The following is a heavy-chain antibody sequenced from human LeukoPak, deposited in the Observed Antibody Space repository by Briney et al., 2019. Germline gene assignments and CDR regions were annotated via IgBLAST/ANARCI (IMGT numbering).Heavy chain of an antibody. J-gene: IGHJ6*02. CDR2: IIPILGIA. D-gene: IGHD3-10*01. V-gene: IGHV1-69*04. CDR1: GGTFSSYA. CDR3: ARERGSREGSGPLGHYYYYYYGMDV. Sequence: SVKVSCKASGGTFSSYAISWVQQAPGQGLEWMGRIIPILGIANYAQKFQGRVTITADKSTSTAYMELSSLRSEDTAVYYCARERGSREGSGPLGHYYYYYYGMDVWGQGTTVTVSS.